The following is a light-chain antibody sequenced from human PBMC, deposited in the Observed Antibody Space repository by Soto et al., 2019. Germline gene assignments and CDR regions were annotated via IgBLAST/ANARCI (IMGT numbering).Light chain of an antibody. CDR2: GAS. CDR3: MQGTHWPLT. Sequence: EIVITQSPSTLSVSPGERATLSCRASQSVSSNLAWYQQKPGQAPRLLIYGASTRATGIPARFSGSGSGTEFTLKISRVEAEDVGIYYCMQGTHWPLTFGQGTKVDIK. V-gene: IGKV3-15*01. J-gene: IGKJ1*01. CDR1: QSVSSN.